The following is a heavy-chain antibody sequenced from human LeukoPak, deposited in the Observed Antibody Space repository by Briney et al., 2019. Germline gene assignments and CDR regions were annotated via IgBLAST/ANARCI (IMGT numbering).Heavy chain of an antibody. CDR3: ARDLDGYCSGGSCYSGDV. CDR1: GGSFSGYY. V-gene: IGHV4-34*01. D-gene: IGHD2-15*01. Sequence: SETLSLTCAVYGGSFSGYYWSWIRQPPGKGLEWIGEINHSGSTNYNPSLKSRVTISVDTSKNQFSLKLSSVTAADTAVYYCARDLDGYCSGGSCYSGDVWGKGTTVTISS. CDR2: INHSGST. J-gene: IGHJ6*04.